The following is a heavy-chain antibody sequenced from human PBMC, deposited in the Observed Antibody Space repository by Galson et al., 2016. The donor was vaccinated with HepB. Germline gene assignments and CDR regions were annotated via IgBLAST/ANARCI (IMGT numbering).Heavy chain of an antibody. CDR2: IRGDGGST. D-gene: IGHD3-10*01. CDR1: GFTFSRYA. CDR3: VKTHGSGSYYGPLFDY. J-gene: IGHJ4*02. V-gene: IGHV3-64D*06. Sequence: SLRLSCAASGFTFSRYAMHWVRQAPGKGLEYVSGIRGDGGSTYYADSVKGRFIISRDNSKNTLYLQMRSLRPEDTAMYYCVKTHGSGSYYGPLFDYWGQGTLVIVSS.